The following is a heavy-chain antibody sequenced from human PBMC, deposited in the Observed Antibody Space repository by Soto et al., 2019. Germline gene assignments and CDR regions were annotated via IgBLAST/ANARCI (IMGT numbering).Heavy chain of an antibody. D-gene: IGHD6-13*01. CDR3: SKDRSSSWSFDY. CDR1: GFTFSSYG. V-gene: IGHV3-30*18. Sequence: QVQLVESGGGVVQPGRSLGLSCAASGFTFSSYGMHWVRQAPGKGLEWVAVISYDGSNKYYADSVKGRFTISRDSSKNTLYLQMNSLRAEDTAVYYCSKDRSSSWSFDYWGQGTLVTVSS. CDR2: ISYDGSNK. J-gene: IGHJ4*02.